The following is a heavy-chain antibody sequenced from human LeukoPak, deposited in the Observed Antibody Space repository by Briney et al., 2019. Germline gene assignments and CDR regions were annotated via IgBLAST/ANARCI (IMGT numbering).Heavy chain of an antibody. Sequence: PGGSLRLSCAASGFTVSSNYMSWVRQAPGKGLEWVSVIYSGGSTYYADSVRGRFTISRDNSKNTLYLQMNSLTGDDTAVYYCATAAPDAFDIWGQGTMVTVSS. CDR2: IYSGGST. J-gene: IGHJ3*02. V-gene: IGHV3-66*01. CDR1: GFTVSSNY. CDR3: ATAAPDAFDI.